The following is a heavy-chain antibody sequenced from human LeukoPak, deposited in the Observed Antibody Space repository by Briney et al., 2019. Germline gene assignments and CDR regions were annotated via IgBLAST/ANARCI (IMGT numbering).Heavy chain of an antibody. Sequence: SVKVSCKASGGTFSSYAISWVRQAPGQGLEWMGGIIPIFGTANYAQKFQGRVTITADESTSTAYMELSSLRSEDTAVYYCAKIVFSIYDSRGYPDAPSYYYYYGRDVGGQGPPAPVPS. CDR2: IIPIFGTA. V-gene: IGHV1-69*13. D-gene: IGHD3-22*01. CDR3: AKIVFSIYDSRGYPDAPSYYYYYGRDV. CDR1: GGTFSSYA. J-gene: IGHJ6*02.